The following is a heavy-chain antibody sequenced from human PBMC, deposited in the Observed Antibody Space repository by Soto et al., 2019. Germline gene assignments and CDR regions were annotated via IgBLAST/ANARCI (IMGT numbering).Heavy chain of an antibody. J-gene: IGHJ4*02. CDR3: TRGVFSYGSSYFDY. CDR2: ISSSGSSK. Sequence: GGSLRLSCAVFGFTFRNYEMNWVRQEPGKGLEWGSSISSSGSSKYYEDTVKGRFTISRDSAKNSLYLQKNSLRVEDTAIYYCTRGVFSYGSSYFDYCGQGTQVTVSS. V-gene: IGHV3-48*03. CDR1: GFTFRNYE. D-gene: IGHD3-10*01.